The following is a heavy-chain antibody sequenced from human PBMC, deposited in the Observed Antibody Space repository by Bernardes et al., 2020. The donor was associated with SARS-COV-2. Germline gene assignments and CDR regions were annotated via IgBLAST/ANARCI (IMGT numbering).Heavy chain of an antibody. D-gene: IGHD4-17*01. CDR3: ARGATVTTFVGFDI. CDR2: INPSGST. J-gene: IGHJ3*02. CDR1: GGSFSGYY. V-gene: IGHV4-34*01. Sequence: SETLSLTCAVYGGSFSGYYWSWIRQPPGKGLEWFGEINPSGSTNYNPSLKSRVTISVDTSKNKCSLMLSSVTAADTAVYYCARGATVTTFVGFDIWGQGTMVTVSS.